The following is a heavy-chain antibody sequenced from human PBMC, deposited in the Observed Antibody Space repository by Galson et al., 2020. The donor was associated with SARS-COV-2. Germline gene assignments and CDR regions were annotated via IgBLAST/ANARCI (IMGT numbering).Heavy chain of an antibody. CDR3: AREERITMIVVITRDAFDI. CDR2: IYYSGST. V-gene: IGHV4-39*07. D-gene: IGHD3-22*01. J-gene: IGHJ3*02. Sequence: SETLSLTCTVSGCSISSSSYYWGWVRQPPGKGLEWIGSIYYSGSTYYNPSLKSRVTISVDTSKNQFSLKLSSVTAADTAVYYCAREERITMIVVITRDAFDIWGQGTMVTVSS. CDR1: GCSISSSSYY.